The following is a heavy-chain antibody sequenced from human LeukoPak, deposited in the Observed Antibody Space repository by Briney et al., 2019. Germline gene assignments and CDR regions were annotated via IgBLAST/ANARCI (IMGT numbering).Heavy chain of an antibody. J-gene: IGHJ4*02. Sequence: ASVKVSCKASGYTFTTHYMHWVRQAPGQGLEWMGIINPTGGSTTFAQKFQGRVTMTSDTSTSTVYMHLSSLRSEDTAVYYCARDEGYCNSINCYLFDYWGQGSLVTVSS. CDR3: ARDEGYCNSINCYLFDY. V-gene: IGHV1-46*03. CDR2: INPTGGST. D-gene: IGHD2-2*01. CDR1: GYTFTTHY.